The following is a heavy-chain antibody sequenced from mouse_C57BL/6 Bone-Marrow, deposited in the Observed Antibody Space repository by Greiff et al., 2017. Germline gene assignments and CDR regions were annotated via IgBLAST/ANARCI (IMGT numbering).Heavy chain of an antibody. Sequence: DVMLVESGGGLVKPGGSLKLSCAASGFTFSSYAMSWVRQTPEKRLEWVATISDGGSYTYYPDNVKGRFTLSRDNAKNNLYLHMSHLKSEDTVNYCCARYYDVSSRWYFDVWGTGTTVTVSS. CDR2: ISDGGSYT. V-gene: IGHV5-4*03. J-gene: IGHJ1*03. D-gene: IGHD1-1*01. CDR1: GFTFSSYA. CDR3: ARYYDVSSRWYFDV.